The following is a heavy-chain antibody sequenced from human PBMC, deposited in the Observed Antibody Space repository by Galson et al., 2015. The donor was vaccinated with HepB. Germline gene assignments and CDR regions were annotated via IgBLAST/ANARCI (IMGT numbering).Heavy chain of an antibody. CDR3: AKFAVKHHPQDY. Sequence: LRLSCAASGFTFRGYDMSWVRQAPGKGLEWVSSISGSGGSTYYEDSVKGRFTISRDNSNNTLYLQIHSLGAEDTAVYYCAKFAVKHHPQDYWGQGILVTVSS. J-gene: IGHJ4*02. CDR1: GFTFRGYD. V-gene: IGHV3-23*01. CDR2: ISGSGGST. D-gene: IGHD2-21*01.